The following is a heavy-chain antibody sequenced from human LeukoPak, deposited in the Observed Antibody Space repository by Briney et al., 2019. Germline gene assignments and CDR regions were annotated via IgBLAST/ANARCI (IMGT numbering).Heavy chain of an antibody. CDR1: GFTFSSYS. D-gene: IGHD4-17*01. V-gene: IGHV3-21*01. CDR2: ISSSSSYI. Sequence: GGSLRLSCAASGFTFSSYSMNWVRQAPGKGLEWVSSISSSSSYIYYADPVKGRFTISRDNAKNSLYLQMNSLRAEDTAVYYCARTYGDYTPDYFDYWGQGTLVTVSS. J-gene: IGHJ4*02. CDR3: ARTYGDYTPDYFDY.